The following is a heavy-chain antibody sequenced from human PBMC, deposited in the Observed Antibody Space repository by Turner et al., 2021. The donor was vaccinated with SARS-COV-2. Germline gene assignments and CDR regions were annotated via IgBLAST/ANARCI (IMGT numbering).Heavy chain of an antibody. J-gene: IGHJ4*02. Sequence: EVHLVESGGGLVRPGGSLRLSCAASGFAVSNNYMSWVRQAAGKGLEWVSLIYSGGSTYYADSVTGRFTISRDNSKNTLYLQMNSLRAEDTAVYYCATRMTTLPQWGQGTLVTVSS. CDR3: ATRMTTLPQ. V-gene: IGHV3-66*01. CDR1: GFAVSNNY. D-gene: IGHD4-17*01. CDR2: IYSGGST.